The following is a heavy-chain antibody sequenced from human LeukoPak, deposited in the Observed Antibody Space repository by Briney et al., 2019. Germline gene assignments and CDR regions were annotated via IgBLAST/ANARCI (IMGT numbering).Heavy chain of an antibody. D-gene: IGHD2-21*01. CDR1: GFTFSSYG. V-gene: IGHV3-30*02. J-gene: IGHJ4*02. Sequence: GGSLRLSCAASGFTFSSYGMHWVRQAPGKGLEWVAFIWFDGSNKFYGDSVTGRFTISRDNSKNTLYLQMNSLRPEDAAVYYCAKDGEVYCGGDCSIGDYWGQGTLVTVSS. CDR2: IWFDGSNK. CDR3: AKDGEVYCGGDCSIGDY.